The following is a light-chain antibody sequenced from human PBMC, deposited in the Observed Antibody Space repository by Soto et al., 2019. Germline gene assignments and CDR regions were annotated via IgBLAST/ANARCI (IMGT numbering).Light chain of an antibody. J-gene: IGKJ1*01. CDR1: QSVRSN. V-gene: IGKV3-15*01. CDR2: GAS. Sequence: EIVMTQSPATLSVSPGERATLSCGASQSVRSNLAWYQQKPGQAPRLLIYGASTRANGIPVRFSGSGSGTEFTLTISSLQSEDFAVYYCQHYNNWPRTFGQGTKVEIK. CDR3: QHYNNWPRT.